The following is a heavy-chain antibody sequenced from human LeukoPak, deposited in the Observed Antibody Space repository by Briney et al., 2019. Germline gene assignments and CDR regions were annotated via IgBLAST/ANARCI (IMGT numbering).Heavy chain of an antibody. Sequence: GGSLRLSCAASGFTFSSYWMSWVRQAPGKGLEWVANIKEDGSEKHYVESVKGRFIISRDNTKNSLYLQMSSLRAEDTAVYYCAKGVSKNPWGQGTLVTVSS. V-gene: IGHV3-7*01. CDR1: GFTFSSYW. J-gene: IGHJ5*02. CDR3: AKGVSKNP. CDR2: IKEDGSEK.